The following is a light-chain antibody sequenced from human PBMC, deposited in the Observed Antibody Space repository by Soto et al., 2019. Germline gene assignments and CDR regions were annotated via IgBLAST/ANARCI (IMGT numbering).Light chain of an antibody. CDR1: QSMSSN. Sequence: EIVLTQSPATLSVSPGEGATLSCRASQSMSSNLAWYQQKPGQVPRLLIYDASTRAAGIPAGFSGSGSGTEFTLTISSLQSEDFAIYYCQQYNTWPLTFGGGTKVDIK. CDR3: QQYNTWPLT. CDR2: DAS. V-gene: IGKV3-15*01. J-gene: IGKJ4*01.